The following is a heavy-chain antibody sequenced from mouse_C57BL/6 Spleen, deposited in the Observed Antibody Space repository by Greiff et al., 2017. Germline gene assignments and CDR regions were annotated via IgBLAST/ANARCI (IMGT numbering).Heavy chain of an antibody. Sequence: VKLVESGPGLVAPSQSLSITCTVSGFSLTSYGVSWVRQPPGKGLEWLGVIWGDGSTNYHSALISRLSIRKDNSSSHVFFKLKRLQTDDAATYYGVKEGITTVGFDYWGQGTTLTVSS. CDR1: GFSLTSYG. CDR2: IWGDGST. J-gene: IGHJ2*01. V-gene: IGHV2-3*01. CDR3: VKEGITTVGFDY. D-gene: IGHD1-1*01.